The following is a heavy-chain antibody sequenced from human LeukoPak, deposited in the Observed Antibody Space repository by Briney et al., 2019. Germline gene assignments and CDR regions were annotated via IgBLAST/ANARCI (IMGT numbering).Heavy chain of an antibody. J-gene: IGHJ4*02. CDR3: ASGERLYYFDY. Sequence: SETLSLTCTVSGGSISSSSYYWGWIRQPPGKGLEWIGSIYYSGSTYYNPSLKSRVTISVDTSKNQFSLKLSSVTAADTAVYYCASGERLYYFDYWGQGTLVTVSS. V-gene: IGHV4-39*01. D-gene: IGHD1-1*01. CDR1: GGSISSSSYY. CDR2: IYYSGST.